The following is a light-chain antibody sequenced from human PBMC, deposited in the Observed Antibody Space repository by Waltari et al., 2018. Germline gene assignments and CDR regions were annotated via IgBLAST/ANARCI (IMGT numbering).Light chain of an antibody. V-gene: IGKV3-20*01. Sequence: EIVLTQSPGTLSLSPGERAPLACRASQSVGRYLAWYQQKPGQAPRLLVYGASSRATGIPDFSLTISRLEPEDFAVYFCQKYDRLPATFGQGTKVEIK. CDR3: QKYDRLPAT. J-gene: IGKJ1*01. CDR1: QSVGRY. CDR2: GAS.